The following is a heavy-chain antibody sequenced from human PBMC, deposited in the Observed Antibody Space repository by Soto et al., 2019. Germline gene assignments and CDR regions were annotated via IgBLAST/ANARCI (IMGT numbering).Heavy chain of an antibody. J-gene: IGHJ6*02. Sequence: GGSLRLSCAASGFTFSSYAMHWVRQAPGKGLEWVAVISYDGSNKYYADSVKGRFTISRDNSKNTLYLQMNSLRAEDTAVYYCARDNWKWELPHGNYYGMDVWGQGTTVTVSS. CDR3: ARDNWKWELPHGNYYGMDV. D-gene: IGHD1-26*01. V-gene: IGHV3-30-3*01. CDR1: GFTFSSYA. CDR2: ISYDGSNK.